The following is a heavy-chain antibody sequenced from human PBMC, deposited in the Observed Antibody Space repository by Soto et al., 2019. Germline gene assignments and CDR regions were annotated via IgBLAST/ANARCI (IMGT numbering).Heavy chain of an antibody. CDR2: ISSSSSTI. CDR1: GFTFSSYS. Sequence: EVQLVESGGGLVQPGGSLRLSCAASGFTFSSYSMNWVRQAPGKGLEWVSYISSSSSTIYYADSVKGRFTISRDNAKKSLYLQMNSLKDEDTAVHYCARDMEYYYDSSGYSRGFAYWGQGTLVTVSS. V-gene: IGHV3-48*02. J-gene: IGHJ4*02. D-gene: IGHD3-22*01. CDR3: ARDMEYYYDSSGYSRGFAY.